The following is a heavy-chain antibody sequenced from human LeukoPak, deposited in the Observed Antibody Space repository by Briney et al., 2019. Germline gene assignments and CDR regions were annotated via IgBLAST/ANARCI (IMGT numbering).Heavy chain of an antibody. D-gene: IGHD7-27*01. CDR1: GYTFTSYD. CDR2: MNPASGNT. J-gene: IGHJ4*02. CDR3: ARGPPNRGFDS. V-gene: IGHV1-8*01. Sequence: ASVTVSCKASGYTFTSYDLNWVRRATGQGLEWMGWMNPASGNTGNAQEFQGRVTMTRDTSVSTAYMELNSLRSEDTAVYYCARGPPNRGFDSWGQGTLVTVSS.